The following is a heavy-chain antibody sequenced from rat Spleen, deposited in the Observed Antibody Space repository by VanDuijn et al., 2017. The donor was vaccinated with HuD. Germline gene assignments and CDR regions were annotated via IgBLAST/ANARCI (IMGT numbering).Heavy chain of an antibody. V-gene: IGHV5-25*01. CDR2: ITNASGRT. CDR3: ARGGFFRF. CDR1: GFIFSDHY. Sequence: EVQLVESDGGLVQPGRSLKLSCAASGFIFSDHYVAWVRQTPTEGLEWVASITNASGRTYYSDFVKGRFTISRDTAQNTLYLQMNSLRSEDTATYYCARGGFFRFWGQGVMVTVSS. J-gene: IGHJ2*01. D-gene: IGHD1-6*01.